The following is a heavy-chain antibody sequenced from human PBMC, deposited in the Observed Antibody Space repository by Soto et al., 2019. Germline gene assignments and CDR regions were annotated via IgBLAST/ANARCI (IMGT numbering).Heavy chain of an antibody. CDR2: INAGNGDT. J-gene: IGHJ6*02. D-gene: IGHD2-2*01. CDR3: ARATMYQPQTKSLFYGMDV. Sequence: ASVEVSCKASGYSFSNYAMHWVRQAPGQRLEWMGWINAGNGDTKYAQKFQGRVTITRDTSASTAYMEMSRLRSEDTAVYYCARATMYQPQTKSLFYGMDVWGQGTAVTVSS. V-gene: IGHV1-3*01. CDR1: GYSFSNYA.